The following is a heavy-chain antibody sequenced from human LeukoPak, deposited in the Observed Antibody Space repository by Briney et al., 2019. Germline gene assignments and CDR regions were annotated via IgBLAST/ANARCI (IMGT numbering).Heavy chain of an antibody. CDR3: AKDGSGIVGATNWFDP. CDR1: GFTFSSYA. D-gene: IGHD1-26*01. V-gene: IGHV3-23*01. J-gene: IGHJ5*02. CDR2: ISGSGGST. Sequence: GGSLRLSCAASGFTFSSYATSWVRQAPGKGLEWVSAISGSGGSTYYADSVKGRFTISRDNSKNTLYLQMNSLRAEDTAVYYCAKDGSGIVGATNWFDPWGQGTLVTVSS.